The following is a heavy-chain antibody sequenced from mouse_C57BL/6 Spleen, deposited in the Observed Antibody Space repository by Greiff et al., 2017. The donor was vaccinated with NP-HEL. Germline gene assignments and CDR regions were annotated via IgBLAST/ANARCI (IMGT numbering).Heavy chain of an antibody. D-gene: IGHD2-3*01. V-gene: IGHV1-50*01. CDR2: IDPSDSYT. J-gene: IGHJ2*01. CDR3: ARRGGYYPYYFDY. CDR1: GYTFTSYW. Sequence: QVQLQQPGAELVKPGASVKLSCKASGYTFTSYWMQWVKQRPGQGLEWIGEIDPSDSYTNYNQKFKGKATLTVDTSSSTAYMQLSSLTSEDSAVYYCARRGGYYPYYFDYWGQGTTLTVSS.